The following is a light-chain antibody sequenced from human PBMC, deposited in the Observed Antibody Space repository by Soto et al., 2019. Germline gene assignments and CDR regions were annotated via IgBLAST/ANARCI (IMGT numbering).Light chain of an antibody. V-gene: IGKV1-9*01. CDR3: QHLHSYPIT. CDR2: AAS. CDR1: QGISSY. Sequence: IQLTQSPSSLSASVGDRVTITCRASQGISSYLAWYQQKPGKAPKLLIYAASTLQSGVPSRFSGSGSGTDFTLTIDSLQPEDFATYYCQHLHSYPITLGQGTRLEI. J-gene: IGKJ5*01.